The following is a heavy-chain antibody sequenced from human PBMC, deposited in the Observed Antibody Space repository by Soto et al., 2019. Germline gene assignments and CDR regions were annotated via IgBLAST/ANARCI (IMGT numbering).Heavy chain of an antibody. V-gene: IGHV3-11*01. Sequence: QVQLVESGGGLVKPGGSLRLSCSASGFTFSDYYMNWIRQAPGKGLEWIAYISGSSGTIYYADSVRGRFTISRDNAKNSLYLQMSSLRAEDTAVYYCVRDPGSGGFRPYYIDSWGQGTLVTVSS. CDR1: GFTFSDYY. J-gene: IGHJ4*02. CDR2: ISGSSGTI. D-gene: IGHD3-10*01. CDR3: VRDPGSGGFRPYYIDS.